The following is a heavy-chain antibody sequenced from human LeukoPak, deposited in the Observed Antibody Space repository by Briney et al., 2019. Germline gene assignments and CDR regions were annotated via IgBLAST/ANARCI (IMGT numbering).Heavy chain of an antibody. Sequence: SETLSLTCTVSGGSISSYCWSWIRQPPGKGLEWIGYIYYSGSTNYNPSLKSRVTISVDTSKNQFSLKLSSVTAADTAVYYCARNRDYYYYYMDVWGKGTTVTVSS. D-gene: IGHD1-14*01. CDR2: IYYSGST. CDR1: GGSISSYC. J-gene: IGHJ6*03. V-gene: IGHV4-59*01. CDR3: ARNRDYYYYYMDV.